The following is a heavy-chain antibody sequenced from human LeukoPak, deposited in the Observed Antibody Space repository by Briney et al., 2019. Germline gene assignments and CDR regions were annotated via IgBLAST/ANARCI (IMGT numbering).Heavy chain of an antibody. CDR2: ISYDGTNT. V-gene: IGHV3-30*18. CDR3: AKEKSIFGVVIDY. Sequence: GRSLRLSCAASGFTFSNYGMHWVRQAPGKGLEWVAVISYDGTNTFYGDSVKGRFTISRDNSKNTLDLQMNSLRPEDTAVYYCAKEKSIFGVVIDYWGQGTLVTVSS. D-gene: IGHD3-3*01. J-gene: IGHJ4*02. CDR1: GFTFSNYG.